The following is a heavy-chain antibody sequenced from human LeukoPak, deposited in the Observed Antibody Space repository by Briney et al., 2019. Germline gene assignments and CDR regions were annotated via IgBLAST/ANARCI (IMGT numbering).Heavy chain of an antibody. Sequence: GASVKVSCKASGYTFTGYYMHWVRQAPGQGLEWMGWINPNSGGTNYAQKFQGRVTMTRDTSISTAYMELSRLRSDDTAVYYCARVGGGYCSGGSCYSGYWFDPWGQGTLVTVSS. CDR2: INPNSGGT. CDR3: ARVGGGYCSGGSCYSGYWFDP. CDR1: GYTFTGYY. J-gene: IGHJ5*02. V-gene: IGHV1-2*02. D-gene: IGHD2-15*01.